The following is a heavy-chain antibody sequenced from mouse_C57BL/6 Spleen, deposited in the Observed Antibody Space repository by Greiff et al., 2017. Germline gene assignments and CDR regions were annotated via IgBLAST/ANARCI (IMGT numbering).Heavy chain of an antibody. Sequence: QVQLQQSGAELVKPGASVKISCKASGYAFSSYWMNWVKQRPGKGLEWIGQIYPGDGDTNYNGKFKGKATLTADKSSSTAYMQLSSLTSEDSAVYFCARCPPYYGNLYYAMDYWGQGTSVTVSS. CDR2: IYPGDGDT. CDR3: ARCPPYYGNLYYAMDY. J-gene: IGHJ4*01. CDR1: GYAFSSYW. V-gene: IGHV1-80*01. D-gene: IGHD2-10*01.